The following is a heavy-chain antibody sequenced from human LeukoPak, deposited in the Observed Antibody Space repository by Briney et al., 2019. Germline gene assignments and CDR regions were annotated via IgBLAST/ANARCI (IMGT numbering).Heavy chain of an antibody. CDR1: GGSISTYY. D-gene: IGHD4-23*01. CDR2: FYYTGST. Sequence: PSETLSLTCTVSGGSISTYYWSWIAQPPGKGLDWIGSFYYTGSTNYNPSLRSRITISLDTSKNQISLGLSSVTAADTAVYYCARGGNALDYWGQGTLVTVSS. CDR3: ARGGNALDY. J-gene: IGHJ4*02. V-gene: IGHV4-59*01.